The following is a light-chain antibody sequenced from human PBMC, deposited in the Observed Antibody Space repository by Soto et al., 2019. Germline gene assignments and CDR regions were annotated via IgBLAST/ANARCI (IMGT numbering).Light chain of an antibody. CDR1: SSDVGGYNY. CDR2: EVF. Sequence: QSVLTQPPSASGSPGQSVTISCTGTSSDVGGYNYVSWYQQHPGKAPKLMIYEVFKRPSGVPDRFSGSKSGNTASLTVSGLHAEDEADYYCSSYAASDNFVVFGGGTKLTVL. CDR3: SSYAASDNFVV. V-gene: IGLV2-8*01. J-gene: IGLJ2*01.